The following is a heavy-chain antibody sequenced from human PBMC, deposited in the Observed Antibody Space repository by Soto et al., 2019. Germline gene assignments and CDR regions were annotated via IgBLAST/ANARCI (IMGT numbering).Heavy chain of an antibody. Sequence: PSETLSLTCTVSGGSISSYYWSWIRQPPGKGLEWIGYIYYSGSTNYNPSLKSRVTISVDTSKNQFSLKLSSVTAADTAVYYCARDGRGGYNWLDYWGQGTLVTVSS. CDR3: ARDGRGGYNWLDY. CDR1: GGSISSYY. D-gene: IGHD5-12*01. CDR2: IYYSGST. J-gene: IGHJ4*02. V-gene: IGHV4-59*01.